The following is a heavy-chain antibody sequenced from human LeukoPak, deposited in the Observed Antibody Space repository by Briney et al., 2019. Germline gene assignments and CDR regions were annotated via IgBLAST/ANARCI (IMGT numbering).Heavy chain of an antibody. J-gene: IGHJ4*02. V-gene: IGHV3-21*01. CDR1: GFTFSSYS. D-gene: IGHD3-22*01. Sequence: GGSLRLSCAASGFTFSSYSMNWVRQAPGKGLEWVSSISSSSSYIYYADSVKGRFTISRDNAKNSLYLQMNSLRAEDTAVYYCARLLRVSSGYPIPDYWGQGTLVTVSS. CDR3: ARLLRVSSGYPIPDY. CDR2: ISSSSSYI.